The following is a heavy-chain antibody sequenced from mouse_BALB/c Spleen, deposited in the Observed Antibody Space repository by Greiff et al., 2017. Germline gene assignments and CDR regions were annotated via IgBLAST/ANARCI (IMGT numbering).Heavy chain of an antibody. CDR2: ISSGSSTI. Sequence: EVKLVESGGGLVQPGGSRKLSCAASGFTFSSFGMHWVRQAPEKGLEWVAYISSGSSTIYYADTVKGRFTISRDNPKNTLFLQMTSLRSEDTAMYYCARSPDYYWYFDVWGAGTTVTVSS. D-gene: IGHD2-4*01. J-gene: IGHJ1*01. V-gene: IGHV5-17*02. CDR1: GFTFSSFG. CDR3: ARSPDYYWYFDV.